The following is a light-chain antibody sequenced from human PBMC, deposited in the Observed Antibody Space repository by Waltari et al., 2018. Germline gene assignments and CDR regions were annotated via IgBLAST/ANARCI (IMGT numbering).Light chain of an antibody. V-gene: IGKV1-39*01. CDR1: QSVTSY. CDR2: GAS. J-gene: IGKJ2*02. CDR3: QQNYNTPST. Sequence: DIQLTQSPPSLSASVGDSVSIKCRASQSVTSYLSWFQQKPGKPPSLLIHGASNLHSGVPSRFSGSGSGTDFTLTISSLQPDDFATYYCQQNYNTPSTFGQGTKL.